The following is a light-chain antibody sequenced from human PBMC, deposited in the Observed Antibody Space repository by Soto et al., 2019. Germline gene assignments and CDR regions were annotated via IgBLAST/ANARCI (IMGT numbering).Light chain of an antibody. V-gene: IGKV1-5*02. J-gene: IGKJ1*01. CDR1: QSINTW. CDR3: QQYDTYSRT. Sequence: IQLTESPSSLPASVGDTVTIICRASQSINTWLAWYKQKPGKAPKILIYDASSLQSGVPSRFTGRGSGTEFTLTISSLKPDDFATYYCQQYDTYSRTFGQGTKVDIK. CDR2: DAS.